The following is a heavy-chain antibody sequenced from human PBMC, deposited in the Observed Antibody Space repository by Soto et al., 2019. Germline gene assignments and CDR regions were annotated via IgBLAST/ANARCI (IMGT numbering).Heavy chain of an antibody. Sequence: GGSLRLSCAASGFTFSSYGMHWVRQAPGKGLEWVAVIWYDGSNKYYADSVKGRFTISRDNSKNTLYLQMNSLRAEDTAVYYCAGGNWNDKNAFDIWGQGTMVTVSS. CDR2: IWYDGSNK. CDR3: AGGNWNDKNAFDI. J-gene: IGHJ3*02. V-gene: IGHV3-33*01. CDR1: GFTFSSYG. D-gene: IGHD1-1*01.